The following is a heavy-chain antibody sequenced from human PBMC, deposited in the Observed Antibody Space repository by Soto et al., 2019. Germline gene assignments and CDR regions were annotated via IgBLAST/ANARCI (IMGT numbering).Heavy chain of an antibody. CDR2: IFPGDSDT. J-gene: IGHJ6*02. CDR1: XXSFTSYW. D-gene: IGHD6-13*01. V-gene: IGHV5-51*01. Sequence: PGESLKISCKXXXXSFTSYWIGXVXXXXXXXXEWLGIIFPGDSDTRYSPSFQGQVTISADKSISTAYLQWSSLKASDTAMYYCARLPYSSSRYYYYYGMDVWGQGTTVTV. CDR3: ARLPYSSSRYYYYYGMDV.